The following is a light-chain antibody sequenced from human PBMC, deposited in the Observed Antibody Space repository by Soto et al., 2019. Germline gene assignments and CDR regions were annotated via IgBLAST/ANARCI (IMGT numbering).Light chain of an antibody. CDR3: ASWDDSLSGLV. J-gene: IGLJ2*01. V-gene: IGLV1-47*01. CDR1: TSNIGDNN. Sequence: QSALTQPPSASGTPGQRVTISCSGTTSNIGDNNVYWYRQLPGRAPTVLIYNNNQRPSGLPDRFSGSKSGTSASLAISGLRSDDEATYHCASWDDSLSGLVFGGGTQLTVL. CDR2: NNN.